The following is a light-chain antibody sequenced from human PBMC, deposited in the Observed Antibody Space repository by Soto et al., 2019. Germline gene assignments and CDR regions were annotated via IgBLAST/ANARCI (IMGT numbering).Light chain of an antibody. CDR3: QQYNNWPPWT. CDR1: QSVNIY. Sequence: ELFITQAPATLSVPPGERATLSRRASQSVNIYLAWYQQKPGQAPRLLIYVASTRATGSPARFSGSGSGTEFTLTISSLQSEDFAVYYCQQYNNWPPWTFGQGTKVDIK. CDR2: VAS. V-gene: IGKV3-15*01. J-gene: IGKJ1*01.